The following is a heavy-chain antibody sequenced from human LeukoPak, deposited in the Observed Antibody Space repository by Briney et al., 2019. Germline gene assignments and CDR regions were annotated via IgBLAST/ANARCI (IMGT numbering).Heavy chain of an antibody. J-gene: IGHJ6*03. CDR3: ARGCYPCYYYYYMDV. CDR2: IYTSGST. D-gene: IGHD2-15*01. Sequence: SETLSLTCTVSGGSISSGSYYWSWIRQPAGKGLEWIGRIYTSGSTNYNPSLKSRVTISVDTSKNQFSLKLSSVTAADTAVYYCARGCYPCYYYYYMDVWGKGTTVTVSS. CDR1: GGSISSGSYY. V-gene: IGHV4-61*02.